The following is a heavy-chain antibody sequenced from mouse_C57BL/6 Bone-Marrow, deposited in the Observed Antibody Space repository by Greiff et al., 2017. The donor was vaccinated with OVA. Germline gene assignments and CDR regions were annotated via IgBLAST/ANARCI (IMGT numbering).Heavy chain of an antibody. D-gene: IGHD2-4*01. V-gene: IGHV1-76*01. CDR1: GYTFTDYY. CDR2: IYPGSGNT. J-gene: IGHJ4*01. Sequence: QVQLQQSGAELVRPGASVKLSCKASGYTFTDYYINWVKQRPGQGLEWIARIYPGSGNTYYNEKFKGKATLTAEKSSSTAYMQLSSLTSEDSAVDCCARWGLRVFYYDMDDWGQGTSVTVSS. CDR3: ARWGLRVFYYDMDD.